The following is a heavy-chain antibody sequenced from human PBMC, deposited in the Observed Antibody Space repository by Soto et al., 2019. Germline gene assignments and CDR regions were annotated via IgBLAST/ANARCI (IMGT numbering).Heavy chain of an antibody. CDR1: SGSISSSNW. CDR3: ARAGDDYGDYYYFDY. J-gene: IGHJ4*02. V-gene: IGHV4-4*02. CDR2: IYHSGST. Sequence: QVQLQESGPGLVKPSGTLSLTCAVSSGSISSSNWWSWGRQPPGKGLEWIGEIYHSGSTNYNPSLKSRVTISVDKSKNQFSLKLSSVTAADTAVYYCARAGDDYGDYYYFDYWGQGTLVTVSS. D-gene: IGHD4-17*01.